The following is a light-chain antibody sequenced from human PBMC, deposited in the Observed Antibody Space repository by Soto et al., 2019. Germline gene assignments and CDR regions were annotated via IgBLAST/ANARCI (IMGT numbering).Light chain of an antibody. CDR3: QSYDNWPPWT. J-gene: IGKJ1*01. CDR1: QSVSSN. CDR2: GAS. V-gene: IGKV3-15*01. Sequence: EIVMTRCPATMSVSPWARANPPCRAIQSVSSNYLAWCQQRPGQAPRLLIYGASTRATGIPARFSGSGSGTEFTLTISSLQSEDFAFYYCQSYDNWPPWTFGQGTKVDIK.